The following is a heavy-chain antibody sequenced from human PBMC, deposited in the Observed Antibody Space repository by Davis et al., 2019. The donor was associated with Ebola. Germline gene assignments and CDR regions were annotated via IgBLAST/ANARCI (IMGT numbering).Heavy chain of an antibody. CDR3: AKDLDSPDFPYYYGMDV. V-gene: IGHV3-23*01. D-gene: IGHD2/OR15-2a*01. CDR2: ISGSGGST. CDR1: GFTFSSYA. J-gene: IGHJ6*02. Sequence: GGSLRLSCAASGFTFSSYAMSWVRQAPGKRLEWVSAISGSGGSTYYADSVKGRFTISRDNSKNTLYLQMNSLRAEDTAVYYCAKDLDSPDFPYYYGMDVWGQGTTVTVSS.